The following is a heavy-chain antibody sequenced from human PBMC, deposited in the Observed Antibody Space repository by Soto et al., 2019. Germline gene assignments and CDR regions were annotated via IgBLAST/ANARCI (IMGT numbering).Heavy chain of an antibody. J-gene: IGHJ4*02. CDR2: TNGSGGNT. Sequence: PGGSLRLSCATSGFTFSNYAMSWVRQASGKRLEWVSGTNGSGGNTYYADSVKGRFTISRDNSKNTLFLQLNSLRAEDTAVYYCTNDSYVRGVTQYYFDYWGQGTLVTVSS. CDR3: TNDSYVRGVTQYYFDY. D-gene: IGHD3-10*02. CDR1: GFTFSNYA. V-gene: IGHV3-23*01.